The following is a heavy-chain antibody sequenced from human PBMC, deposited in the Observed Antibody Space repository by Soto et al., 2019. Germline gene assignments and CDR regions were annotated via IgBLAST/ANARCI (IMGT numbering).Heavy chain of an antibody. CDR1: GFTFSVYW. CDR2: IKQDGSEK. D-gene: IGHD2-2*01. J-gene: IGHJ4*02. V-gene: IGHV3-7*01. CDR3: AGGYCSTTSCYLGY. Sequence: GGSLRLSCAGSGFTFSVYWMNWVRQTPGKGLEWVANIKQDGSEKSYVDSVKGRFTISRDNAKNSLYLQMNSLRAEDTAVYFCAGGYCSTTSCYLGYWGQGTLVTVSS.